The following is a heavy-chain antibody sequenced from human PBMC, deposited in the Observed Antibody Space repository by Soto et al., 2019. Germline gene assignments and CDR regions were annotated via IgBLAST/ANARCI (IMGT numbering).Heavy chain of an antibody. J-gene: IGHJ5*02. CDR1: GGTSSVYP. Sequence: VQLVQSGAEVRKPGSSVRVSCKASGGTSSVYPISWVRRTPGQGLEWMGGIFPMFGTTNYAQKFQGRVTITADASTSTIYIELSSLTSEDTAVYYCAREEQQRAYIRFDPWGQGTLVTVSS. D-gene: IGHD6-13*01. CDR3: AREEQQRAYIRFDP. CDR2: IFPMFGTT. V-gene: IGHV1-69*01.